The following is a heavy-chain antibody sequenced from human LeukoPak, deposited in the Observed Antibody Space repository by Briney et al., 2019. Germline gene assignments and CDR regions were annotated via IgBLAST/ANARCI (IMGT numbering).Heavy chain of an antibody. V-gene: IGHV3-30*03. J-gene: IGHJ6*02. CDR2: TSYDGGIE. CDR1: GFTFSSYG. D-gene: IGHD2/OR15-2a*01. CDR3: TRSTTYNLDV. Sequence: GGSLRLSCAASGFTFSSYGMHWVRQAPGKGLEWVAATSYDGGIESYADSVKGRFTISRDNSKNTMYLHMNSLRAEDTAVYYCTRSTTYNLDVWGQGTTVTVSS.